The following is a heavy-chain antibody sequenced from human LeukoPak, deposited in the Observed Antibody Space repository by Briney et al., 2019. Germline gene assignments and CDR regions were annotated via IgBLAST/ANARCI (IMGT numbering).Heavy chain of an antibody. J-gene: IGHJ4*02. CDR3: ARSSFFGVVPFDY. D-gene: IGHD3-3*01. CDR1: GFSFSTYT. Sequence: GRSLRLSCVASGFSFSTYTMNWVRQAPGKGLEWVTLISYDGFTKYSADSVKGRFTISRDDSKNTVYLQMSSLRPDDTAVCYCARSSFFGVVPFDYWGQGTLVTVSS. CDR2: ISYDGFTK. V-gene: IGHV3-30*04.